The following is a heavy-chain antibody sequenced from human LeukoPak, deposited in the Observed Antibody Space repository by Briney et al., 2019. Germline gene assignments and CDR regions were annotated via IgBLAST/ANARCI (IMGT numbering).Heavy chain of an antibody. Sequence: GGSLRLSCAASGFTFRSYEINWVRQPPAKELEGVSYISSIGSTIYYADSVKGRFSISRDNAKNSLYLQMNSLRAEDTAVYYCARVGSSSSPFDYWGQGTLGTVSS. CDR3: ARVGSSSSPFDY. CDR2: ISSIGSTI. CDR1: GFTFRSYE. V-gene: IGHV3-48*03. J-gene: IGHJ4*02. D-gene: IGHD6-6*01.